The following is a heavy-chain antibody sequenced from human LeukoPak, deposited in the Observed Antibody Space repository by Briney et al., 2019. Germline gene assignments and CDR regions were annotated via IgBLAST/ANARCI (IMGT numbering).Heavy chain of an antibody. CDR1: GYTFTSYY. Sequence: GASVKVSCKTSGYTFTSYYIHWVRQAPGQGLEWMEIIYPGGGSTNYAQKFQGRPTMTRDMSTSTVYMELSSLRSEDTAFYYCARDNDFDYWGQGTLVTVSS. D-gene: IGHD2-8*01. CDR2: IYPGGGST. CDR3: ARDNDFDY. V-gene: IGHV1-46*01. J-gene: IGHJ4*02.